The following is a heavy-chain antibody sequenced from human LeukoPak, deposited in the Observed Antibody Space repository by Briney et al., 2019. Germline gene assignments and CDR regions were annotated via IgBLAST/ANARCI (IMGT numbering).Heavy chain of an antibody. V-gene: IGHV3-21*01. CDR3: ARDLRFWSSGWYGPYYFDY. J-gene: IGHJ4*02. CDR1: GFTFSSYS. CDR2: ISSSSSYI. D-gene: IGHD6-19*01. Sequence: GGSLRLSCAASGFTFSSYSMNWVRQAPGKGPEWVSSISSSSSYIYYADSVKGRFTISRDNAKNSLYLQMNSLRAEDTAVYYCARDLRFWSSGWYGPYYFDYWGQGTLVTVSS.